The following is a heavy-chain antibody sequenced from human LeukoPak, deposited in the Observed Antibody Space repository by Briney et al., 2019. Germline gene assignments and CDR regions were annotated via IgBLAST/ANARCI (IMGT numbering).Heavy chain of an antibody. Sequence: SETLSLTCAVYGGSFSGYYWSWIRQPPGKGLEWIGEINHSGSTNYNPSLKSRVIISVDTSKNQFSLKLSSVTAADTAVYYCARMPIVGATTFDYWGQGTLVTVSS. J-gene: IGHJ4*02. V-gene: IGHV4-34*01. CDR2: INHSGST. D-gene: IGHD1-26*01. CDR3: ARMPIVGATTFDY. CDR1: GGSFSGYY.